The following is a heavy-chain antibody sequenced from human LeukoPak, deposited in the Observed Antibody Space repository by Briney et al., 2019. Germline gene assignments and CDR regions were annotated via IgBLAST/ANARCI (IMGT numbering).Heavy chain of an antibody. CDR3: ARDGGVTMVRKKIRPFDY. CDR1: GGSVSSYY. D-gene: IGHD3-10*01. CDR2: IYTSGST. V-gene: IGHV4-4*07. J-gene: IGHJ4*02. Sequence: SETLSLTCTVSGGSVSSYYWSWIRQPAGKGLEWIGRIYTSGSTNYNPSLKSRVTMSEDTSKNQFSLKLSSVTAADTAVYYCARDGGVTMVRKKIRPFDYWGQGTLVTVSS.